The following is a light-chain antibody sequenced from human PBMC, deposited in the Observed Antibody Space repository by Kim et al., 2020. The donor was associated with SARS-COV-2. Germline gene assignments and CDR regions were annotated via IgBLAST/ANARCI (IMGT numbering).Light chain of an antibody. CDR3: TSRDSSGDHVV. CDR2: GKS. J-gene: IGLJ2*01. V-gene: IGLV3-19*01. CDR1: SLKNYF. Sequence: ALVQTVRLTCQGDSLKNYFATWYQQRPGQAPLLLLYGKSNRPSGIPDRFSGSASGNTASLTITGAQAEDEADYYCTSRDSSGDHVVFGGGTKVTVL.